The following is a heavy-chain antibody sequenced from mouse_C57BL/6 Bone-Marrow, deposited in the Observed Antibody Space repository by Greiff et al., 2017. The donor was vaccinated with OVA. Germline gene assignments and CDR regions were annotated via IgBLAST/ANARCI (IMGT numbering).Heavy chain of an antibody. D-gene: IGHD2-4*01. Sequence: EVQLQESGGGLVKPGGSLKLSCAASGFTFSSYTMSWVRQTPEKRLEWVATISGGGGNTYYPDSVKGRFTISRDNAKNTLYLQMSSLRSEDTALYYCARPGTGDYDYFDYWGQGTTLTVSS. J-gene: IGHJ2*01. V-gene: IGHV5-9*01. CDR2: ISGGGGNT. CDR1: GFTFSSYT. CDR3: ARPGTGDYDYFDY.